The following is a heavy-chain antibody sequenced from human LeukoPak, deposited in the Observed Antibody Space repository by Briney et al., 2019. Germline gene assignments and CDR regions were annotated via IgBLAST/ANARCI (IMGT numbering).Heavy chain of an antibody. V-gene: IGHV3-7*01. CDR2: IKQDGSEK. D-gene: IGHD2-15*01. CDR1: GFTFSSYW. J-gene: IGHJ4*02. Sequence: GGSLRLSCAASGFTFSSYWMSWVRQAPGKGLEWVANIKQDGSEKYYVDSVKGRFTISRDNAKNSLYLQMNSLRAEDTAVYYCAGEATKYCFDYWGQGTLVTVSS. CDR3: AGEATKYCFDY.